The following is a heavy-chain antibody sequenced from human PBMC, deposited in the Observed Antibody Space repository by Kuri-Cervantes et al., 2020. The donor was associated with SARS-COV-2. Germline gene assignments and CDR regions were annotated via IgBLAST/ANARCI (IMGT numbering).Heavy chain of an antibody. J-gene: IGHJ5*02. CDR3: VGVLSNWFDP. Sequence: SETLSLTCTVSGASISNSYWNWIRHPAGKPLQWIGRISGRGDTIYNPSLKSRASMPVVTSKNQFSLTLTSVTAADTAVYYCVGVLSNWFDPWGQGTLVTVSS. CDR1: GASISNSY. D-gene: IGHD2/OR15-2a*01. CDR2: ISGRGDT. V-gene: IGHV4-4*07.